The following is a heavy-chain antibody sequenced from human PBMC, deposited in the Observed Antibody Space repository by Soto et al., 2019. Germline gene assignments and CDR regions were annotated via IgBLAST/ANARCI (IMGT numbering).Heavy chain of an antibody. D-gene: IGHD6-13*01. J-gene: IGHJ6*02. CDR2: INPNSGGT. Sequence: GASVKVSCKASGYTFTGYYMHWVRQAPGQGLEWMGWINPNSGGTNYAQKFQGWVTMTRDTSISTASMELSRMRYDDTAVYYCAREGIAASGTSTHDGMDVWGQGTTVTVSS. V-gene: IGHV1-2*04. CDR1: GYTFTGYY. CDR3: AREGIAASGTSTHDGMDV.